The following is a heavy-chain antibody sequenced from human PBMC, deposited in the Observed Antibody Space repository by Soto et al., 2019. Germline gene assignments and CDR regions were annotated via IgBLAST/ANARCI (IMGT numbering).Heavy chain of an antibody. CDR1: GGSISSRTFW. D-gene: IGHD4-4*01. CDR2: MYSSGSS. J-gene: IGHJ4*02. CDR3: ARHPRDDYNYGGSGIFDY. Sequence: QLQLQESGPGLVKPSETLSLTCSVSGGSISSRTFWWAWIRQPPGKGLEWIGDMYSSGSSYSSPSLKSLVTLSVDTSNNQLSLKLNSVTAADTAVYYCARHPRDDYNYGGSGIFDYWGQGTLVTVSS. V-gene: IGHV4-39*01.